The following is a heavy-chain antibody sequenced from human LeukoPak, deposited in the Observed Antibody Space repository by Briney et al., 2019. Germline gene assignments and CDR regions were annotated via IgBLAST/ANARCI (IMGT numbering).Heavy chain of an antibody. Sequence: GGSLRLSCAASGFTFDDYAMHWARQAPGKGLEWVSGISWNSGSIGYADSVKGRFTISRDNAKNSLYLQMNSLRAEDTALYYCAKGALVVPAEGWLDPWGQGTLVTVSS. D-gene: IGHD2-2*01. J-gene: IGHJ5*02. CDR2: ISWNSGSI. CDR3: AKGALVVPAEGWLDP. V-gene: IGHV3-9*01. CDR1: GFTFDDYA.